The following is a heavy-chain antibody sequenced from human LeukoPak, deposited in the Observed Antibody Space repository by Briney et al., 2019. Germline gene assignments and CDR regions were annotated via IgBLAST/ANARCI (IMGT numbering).Heavy chain of an antibody. CDR3: ARDETLANYYDSSGYQGPHDAFDI. J-gene: IGHJ3*02. Sequence: GGSLRLSCAASGFTFSDYYVSWIRQAPGKGLEWVSYISSSGSTIYYADSVKGRFTISRDNAKNSLYLQMTSLRAEDTAVYYCARDETLANYYDSSGYQGPHDAFDIWGQGTMVTVSS. V-gene: IGHV3-11*04. CDR1: GFTFSDYY. D-gene: IGHD3-22*01. CDR2: ISSSGSTI.